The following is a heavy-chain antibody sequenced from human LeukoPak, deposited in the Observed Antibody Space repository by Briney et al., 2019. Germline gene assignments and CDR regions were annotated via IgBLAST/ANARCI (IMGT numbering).Heavy chain of an antibody. Sequence: SETLSLTCTVSGGSISSYYRSWIRQPPGKGLEWIGYIYSSGSTSYNPSLKSRVTISVDTSKNQFSLKLSSVTAADTAVYYCARHPCSGGSCPNPFDPWGQGTMVTVSS. CDR1: GGSISSYY. D-gene: IGHD2-15*01. V-gene: IGHV4-59*08. CDR2: IYSSGST. J-gene: IGHJ5*02. CDR3: ARHPCSGGSCPNPFDP.